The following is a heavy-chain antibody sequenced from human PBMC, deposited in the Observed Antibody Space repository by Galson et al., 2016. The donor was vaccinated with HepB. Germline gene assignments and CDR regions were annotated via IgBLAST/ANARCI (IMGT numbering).Heavy chain of an antibody. CDR2: INPSGGRT. CDR1: GYTFTTYY. J-gene: IGHJ6*02. D-gene: IGHD5-18*01. CDR3: ARVNSFGYYFYYAMDV. Sequence: SVKVSCKASGYTFTTYYMHWVTQAPGQGLEWMGVINPSGGRTSYAQKFQGRVTMTRDTSTSTVYMELSSLRSEDTAVYYCARVNSFGYYFYYAMDVWGQGTSVTVSS. V-gene: IGHV1-46*01.